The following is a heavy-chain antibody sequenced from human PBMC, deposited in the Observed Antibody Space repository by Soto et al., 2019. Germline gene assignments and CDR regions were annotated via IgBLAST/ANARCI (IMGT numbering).Heavy chain of an antibody. CDR2: IYYSGST. CDR3: ARVYAYYFDY. Sequence: SETLSLTCPVSGCSISSYYWSWIRQPPGKGLEWIGYIYYSGSTNYNPSLKSRVTISVDTSKNQFSLKLSSVTAADTAVYYCARVYAYYFDYWGQGTLVTVSS. J-gene: IGHJ4*02. V-gene: IGHV4-59*01. CDR1: GCSISSYY. D-gene: IGHD2-8*01.